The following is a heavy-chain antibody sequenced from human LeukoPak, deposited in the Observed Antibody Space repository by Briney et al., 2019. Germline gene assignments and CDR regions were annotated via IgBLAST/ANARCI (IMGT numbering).Heavy chain of an antibody. Sequence: PSETLSLTCTVSGGSISSYYWSWIRQPPGKGLEWIGYIYYSGSTNYNPSLKSRVTISVDTSKNQFSLKLSSVTAADTAVYYCATGSTRDSSGYQNFDYWGQGTLVTVSS. J-gene: IGHJ4*02. CDR2: IYYSGST. D-gene: IGHD3-22*01. V-gene: IGHV4-59*12. CDR1: GGSISSYY. CDR3: ATGSTRDSSGYQNFDY.